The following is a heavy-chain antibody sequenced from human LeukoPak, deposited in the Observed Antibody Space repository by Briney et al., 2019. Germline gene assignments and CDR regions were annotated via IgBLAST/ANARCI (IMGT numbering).Heavy chain of an antibody. V-gene: IGHV3-23*01. J-gene: IGHJ3*02. CDR3: VKESSGGADAFDI. Sequence: TGGSLRLSCASSGFTFSIYAMSWVRQAPGKGLEWVSGSSGSGGGTYYAGSVKGRFTLSRDNSKNTLYLQMNSLRVEDTAIYYCVKESSGGADAFDIWGQGTMVTVSS. D-gene: IGHD6-19*01. CDR2: SSGSGGGT. CDR1: GFTFSIYA.